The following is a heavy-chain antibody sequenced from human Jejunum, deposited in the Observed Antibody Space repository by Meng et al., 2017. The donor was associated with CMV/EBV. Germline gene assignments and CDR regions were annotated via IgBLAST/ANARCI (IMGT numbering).Heavy chain of an antibody. CDR3: AKEATIKIFGNYYYGMDV. V-gene: IGHV3-23*01. J-gene: IGHJ6*02. CDR2: ISGAGTR. Sequence: FPAYAMSWARQAPGKGLEWVASISGAGTRAYADSVKGRFTVSRDNARNTVYLEVNGLRADDAAVYYCAKEATIKIFGNYYYGMDVWGQGTTVTVSS. CDR1: FPAYA. D-gene: IGHD3-3*01.